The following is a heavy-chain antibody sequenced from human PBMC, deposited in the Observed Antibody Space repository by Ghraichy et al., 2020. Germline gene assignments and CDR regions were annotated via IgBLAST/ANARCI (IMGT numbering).Heavy chain of an antibody. CDR2: IYSGGST. D-gene: IGHD3-16*02. CDR1: GFTVSSNY. Sequence: GESLNISCAASGFTVSSNYMSWVRQAPGKGLEWVSVIYSGGSTYYADSVKGRFTISRDNSKNTLYLQMNSLRAEDTAVYYCARGPRIPPSAGVVWGSYRYHGYWGQGTLVTVSS. V-gene: IGHV3-66*02. J-gene: IGHJ4*02. CDR3: ARGPRIPPSAGVVWGSYRYHGY.